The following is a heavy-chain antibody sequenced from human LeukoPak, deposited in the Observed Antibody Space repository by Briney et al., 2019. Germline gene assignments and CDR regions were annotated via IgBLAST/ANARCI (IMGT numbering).Heavy chain of an antibody. Sequence: GGSLRLSCAASGFTFSDYYMSWIRQAPGKGLEWVSGITPNGGSTYYADSVKGRFTISRDNSKNTVYLQMNSLRVEDTAAYYCARDEGWIQLYFRGQGTLVTVSS. CDR2: ITPNGGST. V-gene: IGHV3-23*01. J-gene: IGHJ4*02. CDR1: GFTFSDYY. CDR3: ARDEGWIQLYF. D-gene: IGHD5-18*01.